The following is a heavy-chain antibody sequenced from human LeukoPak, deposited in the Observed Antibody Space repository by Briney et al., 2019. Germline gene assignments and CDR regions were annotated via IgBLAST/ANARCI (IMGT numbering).Heavy chain of an antibody. V-gene: IGHV4-59*01. J-gene: IGHJ4*02. CDR3: ARERGSNYALYYFDY. CDR2: IYNSGNT. CDR1: GDSISSSY. Sequence: SETLSLTCTVSGDSISSSYWAWIRQPPGKGLEWIGFIYNSGNTYYNPSLKSRVSISIDTSKNQFSLKLTSVTTADTAVYCARERGSNYALYYFDYWGQGTLVTVSS. D-gene: IGHD2-2*01.